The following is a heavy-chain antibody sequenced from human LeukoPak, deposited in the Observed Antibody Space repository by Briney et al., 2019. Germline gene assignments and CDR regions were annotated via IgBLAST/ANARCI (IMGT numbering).Heavy chain of an antibody. J-gene: IGHJ4*02. V-gene: IGHV1-18*01. CDR2: ISAYNGNT. CDR1: GYTFTSYG. D-gene: IGHD6-19*01. CDR3: ARDLGIAVAGTVVDY. Sequence: GASVKVSCKASGYTFTSYGISWVRQAPGQGLEWMGWISAYNGNTNYAQKLQGRVTMTTDTSTSTAYMELRSPRSDDTAVYYCARDLGIAVAGTVVDYWGQGTLVTVSS.